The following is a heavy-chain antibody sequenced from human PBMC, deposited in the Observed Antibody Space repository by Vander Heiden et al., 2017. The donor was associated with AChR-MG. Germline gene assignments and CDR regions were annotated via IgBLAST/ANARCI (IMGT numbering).Heavy chain of an antibody. CDR2: ISNSSTYR. D-gene: IGHD2-21*02. CDR3: ASPQTYCAADCYLES. V-gene: IGHV3-21*01. J-gene: IGHJ4*02. CDR1: GFTFSDYN. Sequence: EVQLVESGGGLVKPGGSLRLSCAASGFTFSDYNMNWVRQAPGKGLEWVSSISNSSTYRYYADSVKGRFIVSRDNAKNSLYLQMNSLRAEDTAVYYCASPQTYCAADCYLESWGRGTLGTVSS.